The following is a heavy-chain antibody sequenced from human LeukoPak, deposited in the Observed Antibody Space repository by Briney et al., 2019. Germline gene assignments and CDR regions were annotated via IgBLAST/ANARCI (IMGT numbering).Heavy chain of an antibody. CDR1: GGSFSGYY. CDR3: ARSGGAVVPAAIVGFDY. V-gene: IGHV4-34*01. J-gene: IGHJ4*02. D-gene: IGHD2-2*01. Sequence: SETLSLTCAVYGGSFSGYYWSWIRQPPGKGLEWIGEINHSGSTNYNPSLKSRVTISVDTSKNQFSLKLSSVTAADTAVYYCARSGGAVVPAAIVGFDYWGQGTLVTVSS. CDR2: INHSGST.